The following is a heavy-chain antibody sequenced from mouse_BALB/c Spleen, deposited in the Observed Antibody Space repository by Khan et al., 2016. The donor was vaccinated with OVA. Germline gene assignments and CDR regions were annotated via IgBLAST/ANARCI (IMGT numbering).Heavy chain of an antibody. CDR2: ISYSGST. Sequence: EVQLQESGPGLVKPSQSLSLTCTVTGYSITSNYAWNWIRQFPGNKLEWMGYISYSGSTSYNPSLKSRISITRDTSKHQFFLQVSSVTTEDTATYYCARGNYYGYAMDYWGQGTSVTVSS. CDR1: GYSITSNYA. D-gene: IGHD1-1*01. J-gene: IGHJ4*01. V-gene: IGHV3-2*02. CDR3: ARGNYYGYAMDY.